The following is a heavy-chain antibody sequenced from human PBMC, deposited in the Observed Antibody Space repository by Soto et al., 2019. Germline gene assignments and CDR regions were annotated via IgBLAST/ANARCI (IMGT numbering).Heavy chain of an antibody. CDR2: IHYSGGT. D-gene: IGHD2-15*01. CDR3: ARHRYCSGGSCYHLDNWFDP. V-gene: IGHV4-39*01. CDR1: GCSISTSGYS. J-gene: IGHJ5*02. Sequence: SETLSLTCTVSGCSISTSGYSWGWIRQPPGKGLEWIGSIHYSGGTYYNPSLKSRVTMSVDTSKNQFSLKLSSVTAADTAVYYCARHRYCSGGSCYHLDNWFDPWGQGSLVTVSS.